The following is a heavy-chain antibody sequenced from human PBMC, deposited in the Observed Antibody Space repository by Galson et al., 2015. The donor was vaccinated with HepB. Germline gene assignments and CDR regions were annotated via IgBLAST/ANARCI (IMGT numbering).Heavy chain of an antibody. V-gene: IGHV3-30*02. Sequence: SLRLSCAASGFTFSSYGMHWVRQAPGKGLEWVAFIRYDGSNKYYADSVKGRFTISRDNSKNTLYLQMSSLRAEDTAVYYCAKDPPTREDGYDSDYWGQGTLVTVSS. D-gene: IGHD5-12*01. J-gene: IGHJ4*02. CDR1: GFTFSSYG. CDR2: IRYDGSNK. CDR3: AKDPPTREDGYDSDY.